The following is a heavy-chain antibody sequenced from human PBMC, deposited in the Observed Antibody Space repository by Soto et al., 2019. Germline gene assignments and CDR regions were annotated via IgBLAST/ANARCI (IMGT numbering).Heavy chain of an antibody. V-gene: IGHV3-33*01. CDR2: IYYDGSNK. J-gene: IGHJ4*02. CDR3: ARPYCTNGVCYYYFDY. Sequence: GGSLRLSCAASGFTFSSYAMHWVRQAPGKGLEWVAVIYYDGSNKYYIDSVKGRFTISRDNSKNTLYLQMNSLRAEDTAVYYCARPYCTNGVCYYYFDYWGQGTLVTVSS. D-gene: IGHD2-8*01. CDR1: GFTFSSYA.